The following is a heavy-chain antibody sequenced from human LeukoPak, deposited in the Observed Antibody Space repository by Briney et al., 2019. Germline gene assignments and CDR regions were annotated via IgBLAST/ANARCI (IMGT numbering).Heavy chain of an antibody. CDR1: GDSISSFS. Sequence: SETLSLTCTVSGDSISSFSWSWIRQPPGKGLEWIGYIYDTENTDYSPSLKSPVIISIDTSKNQLSLKLNSVTPADTAVYYCARLQLNDYLLFDYWGQGTLVTVSS. V-gene: IGHV4-59*01. J-gene: IGHJ4*02. D-gene: IGHD1-1*01. CDR3: ARLQLNDYLLFDY. CDR2: IYDTENT.